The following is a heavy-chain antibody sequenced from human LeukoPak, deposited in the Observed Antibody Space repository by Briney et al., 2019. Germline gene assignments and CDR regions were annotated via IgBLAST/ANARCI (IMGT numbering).Heavy chain of an antibody. V-gene: IGHV3-74*01. CDR1: GFTFSSYW. Sequence: HPGGSLRLSCAASGFTFSSYWMHWVRQAPGKGLVWVARINTNGGPTQYADSVKGRFTISRDNAKTTLYLQMNSLRDEDTAVYYCAGDLISGSGSLGYWGQGTLVTVSS. CDR2: INTNGGPT. J-gene: IGHJ4*02. D-gene: IGHD3-10*01. CDR3: AGDLISGSGSLGY.